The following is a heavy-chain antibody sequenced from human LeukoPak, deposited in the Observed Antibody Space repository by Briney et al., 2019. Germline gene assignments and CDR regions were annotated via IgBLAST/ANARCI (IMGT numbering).Heavy chain of an antibody. D-gene: IGHD3-22*01. CDR2: ISGSGGST. Sequence: GGSLRLSCAASGFTFSSYAMSWVRQAPGKGLEWVSGISGSGGSTHYADSVKGRFIISRDNSKITLHLQMNSLRAEDTAVYYCAKAAMIVGRTYYFDCWGQGTLVTVPS. CDR1: GFTFSSYA. V-gene: IGHV3-23*01. CDR3: AKAAMIVGRTYYFDC. J-gene: IGHJ4*02.